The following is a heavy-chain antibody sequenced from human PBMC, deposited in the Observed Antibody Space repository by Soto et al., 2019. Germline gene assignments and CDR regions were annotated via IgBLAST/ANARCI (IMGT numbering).Heavy chain of an antibody. D-gene: IGHD2-2*01. J-gene: IGHJ6*02. V-gene: IGHV3-30-3*01. CDR2: ISYDGSNK. CDR3: ARDRIEYQLPSYYYYYGMDV. Sequence: GGSLRLSCAAPGFTFSSYSMHWVRQAPGKGLEWVAVISYDGSNKYYADSVKGRFTISRDNSKNTLYLQMNSLRAEDTAVYYCARDRIEYQLPSYYYYYGMDVWGQGTTVTVSS. CDR1: GFTFSSYS.